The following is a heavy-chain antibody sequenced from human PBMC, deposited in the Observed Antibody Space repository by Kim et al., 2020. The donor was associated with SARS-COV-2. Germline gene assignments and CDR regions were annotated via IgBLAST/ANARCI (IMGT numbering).Heavy chain of an antibody. CDR3: ARGFEGGFDY. V-gene: IGHV1-3*01. CDR1: GYTITRNA. J-gene: IGHJ4*02. Sequence: ASVKVSCKASGYTITRNAMHWLRQAPGQRLEWMGWINDGTGDTKYSQKFQGRVIITRDTSANTAYMELSSLRSEDTAVYYCARGFEGGFDYWGQGTLVTVSS. D-gene: IGHD3-16*01. CDR2: INDGTGDT.